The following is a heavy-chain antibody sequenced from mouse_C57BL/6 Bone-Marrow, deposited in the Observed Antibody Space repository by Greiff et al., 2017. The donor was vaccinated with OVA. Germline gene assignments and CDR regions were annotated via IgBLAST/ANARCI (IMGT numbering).Heavy chain of an antibody. J-gene: IGHJ1*03. D-gene: IGHD2-2*01. CDR2: IFPGSGST. CDR3: ARNPPLMATEWYFDD. CDR1: GYTFTSHW. V-gene: IGHV1-56*01. Sequence: VQLQQSGPELVRPGASVKLSCKAPGYTFTSHWMQWVRQRPGQGLEWIGEIFPGSGSTYYNEKFKGKATLTVETTSSTAYMQLSRLTSEDSAVYVSARNPPLMATEWYFDDWGTGTTVTVSS.